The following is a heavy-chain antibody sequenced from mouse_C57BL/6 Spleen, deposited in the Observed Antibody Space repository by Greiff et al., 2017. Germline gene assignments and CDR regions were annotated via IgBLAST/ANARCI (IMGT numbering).Heavy chain of an antibody. V-gene: IGHV5-4*01. J-gene: IGHJ1*03. Sequence: EVMLVESGGGLVKPGGSLKLSCAASGFTFSSYAMSWVRQTPEKRLEWVATISDVGSYTYYPDNVKGRFTISRDNAKNNLYLQMSHLKSEDTAMYYCARDPGGYFDVWGTGTTVTVSS. CDR2: ISDVGSYT. D-gene: IGHD1-1*02. CDR3: ARDPGGYFDV. CDR1: GFTFSSYA.